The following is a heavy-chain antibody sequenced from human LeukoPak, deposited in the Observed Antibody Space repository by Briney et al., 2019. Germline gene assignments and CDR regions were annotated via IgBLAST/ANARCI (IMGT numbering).Heavy chain of an antibody. CDR3: AKDPGYSYGYYWFDP. D-gene: IGHD5-18*01. Sequence: GRSLRLSCAASGFTFSSYGMHWVRQAPGKGLEWVAVISYDGSNKYYADSVKGRFTISRDNSKNTLYLQMNSLRAEDTAVYYCAKDPGYSYGYYWFDPWGQGTLVTVSS. CDR1: GFTFSSYG. V-gene: IGHV3-30*18. CDR2: ISYDGSNK. J-gene: IGHJ5*02.